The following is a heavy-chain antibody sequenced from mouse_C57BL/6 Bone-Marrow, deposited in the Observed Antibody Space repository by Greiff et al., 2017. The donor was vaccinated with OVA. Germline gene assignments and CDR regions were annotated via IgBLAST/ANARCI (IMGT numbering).Heavy chain of an antibody. CDR1: GFNIKDDY. D-gene: IGHD2-1*01. CDR3: TSYGNFDY. CDR2: IDPENGDT. V-gene: IGHV14-4*01. J-gene: IGHJ2*01. Sequence: VQLQQSGAELVRPGASVKLSCTASGFNIKDDYMHWVKQRPEQGLEWIGWIDPENGDTEYASKFQGKATITEDPSSNTAYLQLSSLTSEDTAVYYCTSYGNFDYWGQGTTLTVSS.